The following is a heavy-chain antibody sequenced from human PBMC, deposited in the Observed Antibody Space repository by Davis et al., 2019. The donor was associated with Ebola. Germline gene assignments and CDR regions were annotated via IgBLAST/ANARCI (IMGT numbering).Heavy chain of an antibody. CDR1: GYTFTSYD. D-gene: IGHD3-10*01. CDR2: MNPNSGNT. CDR3: ARHLMVRGVVYWYFYL. Sequence: AASVKVSCKASGYTFTSYDINWLRQATGQGLEWMGWMNPNSGNTGYAQKFQGRVTMTRNTSISTAYMELSSLGSEDTAVYYCARHLMVRGVVYWYFYLWGRGTLVTVSS. J-gene: IGHJ2*01. V-gene: IGHV1-8*01.